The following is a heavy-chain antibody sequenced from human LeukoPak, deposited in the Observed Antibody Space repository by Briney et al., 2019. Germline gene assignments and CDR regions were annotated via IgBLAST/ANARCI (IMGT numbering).Heavy chain of an antibody. D-gene: IGHD1-1*01. J-gene: IGHJ4*02. CDR3: ARDKIEGPTKLDC. Sequence: PGGSLRLSCAASGLTFSSYWMSWVRLAPGKGLEWVANIKQDESEKYYVDSVKGRFTISRDNAKNSLYLQMNSLRAEDTAVYYCARDKIEGPTKLDCWGQGILVTVSS. V-gene: IGHV3-7*01. CDR2: IKQDESEK. CDR1: GLTFSSYW.